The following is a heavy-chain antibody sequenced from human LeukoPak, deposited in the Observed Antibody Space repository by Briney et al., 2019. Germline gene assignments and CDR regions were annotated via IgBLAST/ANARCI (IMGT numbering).Heavy chain of an antibody. CDR3: ARECLGRGGDFY. Sequence: ASVKVSCKACGYTFISCYIHWVRQAPGQGLEWMGIINPSGGRTGNAQKSQGRATMTRDMSRSTVYMELSSLRSEDTAVYYCARECLGRGGDFYWGQGTLVTVSS. V-gene: IGHV1-46*01. J-gene: IGHJ4*02. CDR2: INPSGGRT. D-gene: IGHD2-21*02. CDR1: GYTFISCY.